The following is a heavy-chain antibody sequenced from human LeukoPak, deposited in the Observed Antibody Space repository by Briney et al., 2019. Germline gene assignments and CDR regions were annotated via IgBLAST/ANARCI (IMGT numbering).Heavy chain of an antibody. J-gene: IGHJ4*02. D-gene: IGHD3-10*01. CDR1: GFTFSSYA. CDR2: ISGSGGST. CDR3: AKPPYGSGSYHPTYFDY. Sequence: GGSLRLSCAASGFTFSSYAMSWVRRAPGKGLEWVSAISGSGGSTYYADSVKGRFTISRDNSKNTLYLQMDSLRAEDTAVYYCAKPPYGSGSYHPTYFDYWGQGTLVTVSS. V-gene: IGHV3-23*01.